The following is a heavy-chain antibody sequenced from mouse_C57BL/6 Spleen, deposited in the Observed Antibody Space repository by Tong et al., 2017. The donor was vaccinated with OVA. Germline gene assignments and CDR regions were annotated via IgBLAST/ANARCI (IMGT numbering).Heavy chain of an antibody. CDR2: IWSDGST. CDR3: AKKIKYGIYAMDY. V-gene: IGHV2-6*02. CDR1: GFSLTSYG. Sequence: VQLQESGPGLVAPSQSLSITCTVSGFSLTSYGVHWVRQPPGKGLEWLVVIWSDGSTTYNSALKSRLSISKDNSKSQVFFKMNSLQADDTAIYYCAKKIKYGIYAMDYWGQGTSVTVSS. J-gene: IGHJ4*01. D-gene: IGHD2-10*02.